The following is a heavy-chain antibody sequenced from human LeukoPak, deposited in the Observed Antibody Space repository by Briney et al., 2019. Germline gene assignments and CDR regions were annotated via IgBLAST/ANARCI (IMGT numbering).Heavy chain of an antibody. CDR3: ANDYSNYHSYGMDV. D-gene: IGHD4-11*01. J-gene: IGHJ6*02. V-gene: IGHV3-30*18. Sequence: PGGSLRLSCAASGFTFSSYGMHWVRQAPGKGLEWVAVISHDGSNKDYSDSVKGRFTISRDNSRSTLYLHMNSLRVEDTAVYYCANDYSNYHSYGMDVWGQGTTVTVSS. CDR1: GFTFSSYG. CDR2: ISHDGSNK.